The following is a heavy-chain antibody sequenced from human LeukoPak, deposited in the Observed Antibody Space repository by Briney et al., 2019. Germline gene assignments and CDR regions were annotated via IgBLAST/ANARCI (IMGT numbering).Heavy chain of an antibody. CDR3: ASRRDGYNTIGY. Sequence: SETLSLTCTVSGGSISSGGYYWSWIRQHPGKGLEWIGYIYYSGSAYYNPSLKSRVTLSVDTSKNQFSLKLSSVTAADTAVYYCASRRDGYNTIGYWGQGTLVTVSS. D-gene: IGHD5-24*01. V-gene: IGHV4-31*03. J-gene: IGHJ4*02. CDR2: IYYSGSA. CDR1: GGSISSGGYY.